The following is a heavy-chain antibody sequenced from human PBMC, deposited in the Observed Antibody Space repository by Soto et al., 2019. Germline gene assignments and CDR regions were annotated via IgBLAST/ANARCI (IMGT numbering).Heavy chain of an antibody. CDR2: ISAYNGNT. CDR1: GFTFTSNG. CDR3: ARVGAPQVGATPFNWFDP. D-gene: IGHD1-26*01. V-gene: IGHV1-18*01. Sequence: GASVKVSSKASGFTFTSNGISWGRQAPGQRLEWMGWISAYNGNTNYAQKLQGRVTMTTDTSTSTAYMELRSLRSDDTAVYYCARVGAPQVGATPFNWFDPWGQGTLVTVSS. J-gene: IGHJ5*02.